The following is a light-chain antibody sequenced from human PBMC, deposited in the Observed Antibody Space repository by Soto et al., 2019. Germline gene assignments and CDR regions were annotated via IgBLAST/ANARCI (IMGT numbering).Light chain of an antibody. CDR1: SSDVGAYNF. Sequence: QSVLTQPASVSGSPGQSITISCTGTSSDVGAYNFVSWYQHHPDKAPKLMISEVSNRPSGVSDRFSGSKSGNTASLTISGLQADDEADYYCSSHTISSALQVFGTGTKVTVL. V-gene: IGLV2-14*01. CDR3: SSHTISSALQV. CDR2: EVS. J-gene: IGLJ1*01.